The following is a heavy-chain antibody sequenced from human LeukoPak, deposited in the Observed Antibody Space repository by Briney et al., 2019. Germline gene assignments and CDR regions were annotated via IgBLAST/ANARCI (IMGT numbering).Heavy chain of an antibody. CDR2: IRYDGSKK. D-gene: IGHD3-16*02. CDR3: ARVYVWGSYRYTLDY. CDR1: GSTFSNYG. V-gene: IGHV3-30*02. Sequence: GGSLRLSCAASGSTFSNYGMHWVRQAPGKGLEWVAFIRYDGSKKYYVDSVKGRFTISRDNAKNSLYLQMNSLRAEDTAVYYCARVYVWGSYRYTLDYWGQGTLVTVSS. J-gene: IGHJ4*02.